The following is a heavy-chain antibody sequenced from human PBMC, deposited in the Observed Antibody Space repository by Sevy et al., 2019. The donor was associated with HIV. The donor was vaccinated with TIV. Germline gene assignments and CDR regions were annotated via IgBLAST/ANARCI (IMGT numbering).Heavy chain of an antibody. D-gene: IGHD3-10*01. J-gene: IGHJ4*02. CDR3: ARATGDGPAGHFDY. Sequence: GGSLRLSCAASGFTFTTYWMTWVRQAPGKGLEWVANIKQDGSEKYYVDSVKGRFTISRDNAKNSVYLQMNSLTVGDTAVYYCARATGDGPAGHFDYWGQGVLVTVSS. CDR1: GFTFTTYW. V-gene: IGHV3-7*03. CDR2: IKQDGSEK.